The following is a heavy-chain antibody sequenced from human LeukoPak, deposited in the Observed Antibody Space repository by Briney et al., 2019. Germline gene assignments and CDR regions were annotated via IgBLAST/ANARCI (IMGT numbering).Heavy chain of an antibody. V-gene: IGHV4-38-2*02. Sequence: SETLSLTCTVSGCSISSGYYWGWIRQPPGKGLEWIGSIYHSGSTYYNPSLKSRVTISVDTSKNQFSLKLSSVTAADTAVYYCARDLSAYGDFDDYWGQGTLVTVSS. CDR1: GCSISSGYY. CDR2: IYHSGST. CDR3: ARDLSAYGDFDDY. D-gene: IGHD4-17*01. J-gene: IGHJ4*02.